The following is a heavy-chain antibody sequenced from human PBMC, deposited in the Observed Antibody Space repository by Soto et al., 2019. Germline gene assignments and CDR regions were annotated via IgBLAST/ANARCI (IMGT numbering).Heavy chain of an antibody. V-gene: IGHV4-31*03. J-gene: IGHJ4*02. Sequence: SETLSLTCTVSGGSISNGGYYWSWIRQHPGKGLEWIGYIYYSGSTYYNPSLKSRVTISVDTSKNQFSLKLSSVTAADTAVYYCARFSTMTTVTTGFDYWGQGTLVTVSS. D-gene: IGHD4-17*01. CDR3: ARFSTMTTVTTGFDY. CDR1: GGSISNGGYY. CDR2: IYYSGST.